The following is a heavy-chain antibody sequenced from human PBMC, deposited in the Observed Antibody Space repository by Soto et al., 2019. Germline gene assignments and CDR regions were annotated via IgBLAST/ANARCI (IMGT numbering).Heavy chain of an antibody. D-gene: IGHD1-1*01. CDR3: ARHSGNWFDA. CDR2: IYYTGTT. CDR1: DGSVTSYY. J-gene: IGHJ5*02. V-gene: IGHV4-59*08. Sequence: SETLSLTCSVFDGSVTSYYWSWVRQSPGKGLDWIGYIYYTGTTNYNPSLKSRLAMSVDTSNNQFSLRLSSVTAADTAVYYCARHSGNWFDAWGQGTLVTSPQ.